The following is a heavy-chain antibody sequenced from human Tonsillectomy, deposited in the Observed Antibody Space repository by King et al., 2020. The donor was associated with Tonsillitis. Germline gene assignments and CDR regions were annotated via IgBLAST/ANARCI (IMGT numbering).Heavy chain of an antibody. CDR1: GGSFIRHV. J-gene: IGHJ4*02. V-gene: IGHV1-69*01. D-gene: IGHD1-26*01. CDR2: IIPIFGTS. CDR3: VRGTPGGDLLQAYFDF. Sequence: VQLVQSGAEVKKPGSSVRVSCKASGGSFIRHVISWVRQAPGQGLEWMGGIIPIFGTSNSAQKFQGRVTITADQSTSTVSMELRSLPSDDTAVYYCVRGTPGGDLLQAYFDFWGQGTLVTV.